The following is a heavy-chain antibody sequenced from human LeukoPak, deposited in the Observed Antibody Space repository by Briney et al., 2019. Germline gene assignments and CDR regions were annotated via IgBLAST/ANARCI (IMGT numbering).Heavy chain of an antibody. D-gene: IGHD5-18*01. V-gene: IGHV1-8*01. CDR1: GYTFTSYD. J-gene: IGHJ6*02. CDR3: ARSKSGYRYGYSYGMDV. CDR2: MNPNSGST. Sequence: ASVKVSCKASGYTFTSYDVNWVRQATGQGLEWMGWMNPNSGSTGYAQKFQGRVTMTRNTSISTTYMELSSLRSEDTAVYYCARSKSGYRYGYSYGMDVWGQGTLVTVSS.